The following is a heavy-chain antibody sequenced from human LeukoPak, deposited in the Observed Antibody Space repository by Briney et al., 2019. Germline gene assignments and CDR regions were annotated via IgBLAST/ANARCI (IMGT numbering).Heavy chain of an antibody. CDR1: GFTFSSHG. Sequence: PGGSLRLSCAASGFTFSSHGMNWVRQAPGKGLEWVSGISPSGGITYYTDSVKGRFTVSRDIAKNTLFLQMNSLRAEDTAVYYCAARYSGSWYLFDYWGQGTLVTVSS. CDR3: AARYSGSWYLFDY. V-gene: IGHV3-23*01. J-gene: IGHJ4*02. D-gene: IGHD6-13*01. CDR2: ISPSGGIT.